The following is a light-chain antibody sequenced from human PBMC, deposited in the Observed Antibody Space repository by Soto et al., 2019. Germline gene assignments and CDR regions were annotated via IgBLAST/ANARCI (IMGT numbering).Light chain of an antibody. CDR1: QNIGDW. J-gene: IGKJ4*01. CDR2: YVS. CDR3: QQYSTYPLT. Sequence: DIQMNQSPSTLSASVGDRVIITCRASQNIGDWLAWYQKKPGKAPKVLIYYVSTLESGVPSRFSGSGSGTAFTLTISSLQPDDFATYYCQQYSTYPLTFGGGTKVDIK. V-gene: IGKV1-5*01.